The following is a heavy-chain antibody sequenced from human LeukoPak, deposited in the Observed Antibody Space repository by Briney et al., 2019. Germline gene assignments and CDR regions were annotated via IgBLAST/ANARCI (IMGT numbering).Heavy chain of an antibody. V-gene: IGHV3-21*01. CDR3: AKDNLSQNSGWFDP. Sequence: PGGSLRLSCAASGFTFSSYSMNWVRQAPGKGLEWVSSIIISSSYIYYADSVKGRFTISRDNAKNSLYLQMNSLRAEDTAVYYCAKDNLSQNSGWFDPWGQGTLVTVSS. J-gene: IGHJ5*02. CDR1: GFTFSSYS. CDR2: IIISSSYI. D-gene: IGHD2-15*01.